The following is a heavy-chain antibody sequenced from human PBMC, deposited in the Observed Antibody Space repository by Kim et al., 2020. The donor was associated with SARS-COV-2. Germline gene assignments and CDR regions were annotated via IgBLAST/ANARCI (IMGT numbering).Heavy chain of an antibody. Sequence: GGSLSLSCAASGFTFSSNWMHWVRQVPGKGLVWVSRISSDGSSTSYADSVKGRFTISRDNAKNTLYLQMNSLRAEDTAVYYCARRAYSGSYYYFDDWGQG. CDR3: ARRAYSGSYYYFDD. D-gene: IGHD1-26*01. V-gene: IGHV3-74*01. CDR1: GFTFSSNW. J-gene: IGHJ4*02. CDR2: ISSDGSST.